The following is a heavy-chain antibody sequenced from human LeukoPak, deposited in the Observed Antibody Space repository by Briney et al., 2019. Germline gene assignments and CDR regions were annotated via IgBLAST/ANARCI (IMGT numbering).Heavy chain of an antibody. CDR2: IRSKANSYAT. V-gene: IGHV3-73*01. J-gene: IGHJ4*02. Sequence: GGSLRLSCAASGFTFSGSAMHWVRQASGKGLEWVGRIRSKANSYATAYAASVKGRFTISRDDSKNSLYLQMNSLKTEDTAVYYCARGPYSSSWYEVVYFDYWGQGTLVTASS. CDR1: GFTFSGSA. CDR3: ARGPYSSSWYEVVYFDY. D-gene: IGHD6-13*01.